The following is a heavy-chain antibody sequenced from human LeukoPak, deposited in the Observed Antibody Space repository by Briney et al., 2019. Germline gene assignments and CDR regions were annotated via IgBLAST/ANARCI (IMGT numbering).Heavy chain of an antibody. CDR1: GYTFTGYY. D-gene: IGHD2-15*01. Sequence: ASVKVSCKASGYTFTGYYMHWVRQAPGQGLEWMGWINPNSGGTNYAQKFQGRVTMTRDTSISTAYMELSRLRSDDTAVYYCAREFTGTGPSGRDALDIWGQGTMVTVSS. J-gene: IGHJ3*02. CDR3: AREFTGTGPSGRDALDI. CDR2: INPNSGGT. V-gene: IGHV1-2*02.